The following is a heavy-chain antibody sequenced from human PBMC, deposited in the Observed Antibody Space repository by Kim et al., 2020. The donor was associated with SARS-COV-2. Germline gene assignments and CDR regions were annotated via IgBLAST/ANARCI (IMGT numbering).Heavy chain of an antibody. D-gene: IGHD1-1*01. CDR3: ARAHDVSARHAPGDY. V-gene: IGHV7-4-1*02. CDR2: INPNTGNP. J-gene: IGHJ4*02. CDR1: GYNFTDYS. Sequence: ASVKVSCKTSGYNFTDYSINWVRQAPGQGLEWMGWINPNTGNPTYAQGFTGRFVFSLDTSVRTTYLQISSLKPEDTAVYYCARAHDVSARHAPGDYWGQGTPVTVSS.